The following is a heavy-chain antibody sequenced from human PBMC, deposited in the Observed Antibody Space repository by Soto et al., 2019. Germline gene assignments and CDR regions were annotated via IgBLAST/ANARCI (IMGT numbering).Heavy chain of an antibody. CDR3: AREEPGPYCSGGSCYPDY. Sequence: QVQLVQSGAEEKKPGSSVKVSCKASGGTFSSYAISWVRQAPGQGLEWMGGIIPIFGTANYAQKFQGRVTITADKSTSTAYMELSSLRSEDTAVYYCAREEPGPYCSGGSCYPDYWGQGTLVTVSS. CDR2: IIPIFGTA. D-gene: IGHD2-15*01. V-gene: IGHV1-69*06. J-gene: IGHJ4*02. CDR1: GGTFSSYA.